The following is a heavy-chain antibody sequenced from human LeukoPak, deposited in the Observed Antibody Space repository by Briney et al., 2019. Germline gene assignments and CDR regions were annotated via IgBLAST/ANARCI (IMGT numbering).Heavy chain of an antibody. J-gene: IGHJ6*03. D-gene: IGHD3-10*01. Sequence: ASVKVSCKASGYTFTDYFMHWVRQAPGQGLEWMGWINPNSGGTNYAQKFQGRVTMTRDTSISTAYLELRSLRSEDTAVYYCARGRWVTMVRDYYYYMDVWGKGTTVTISS. V-gene: IGHV1-2*02. CDR2: INPNSGGT. CDR1: GYTFTDYF. CDR3: ARGRWVTMVRDYYYYMDV.